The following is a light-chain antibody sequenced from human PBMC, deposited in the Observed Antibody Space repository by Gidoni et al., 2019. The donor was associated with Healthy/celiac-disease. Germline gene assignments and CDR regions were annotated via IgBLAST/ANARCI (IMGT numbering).Light chain of an antibody. CDR1: SSDVGGYNY. CDR3: SSYTSSSTPYV. Sequence: TGTSSDVGGYNYVSWYQQHPGKAPKLMIYDVSNRPSGVPNRFSGSKSGNTASLTISGLQAEDEADYYCSSYTSSSTPYVFGTGTKVTVL. CDR2: DVS. J-gene: IGLJ1*01. V-gene: IGLV2-14*03.